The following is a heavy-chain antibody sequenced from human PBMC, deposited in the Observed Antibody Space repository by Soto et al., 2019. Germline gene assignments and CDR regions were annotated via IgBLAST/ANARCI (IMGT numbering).Heavy chain of an antibody. V-gene: IGHV4-34*09. CDR2: ISHSGSR. CDR3: ARGLAYDRPITVAEPFDS. CDR1: GGSISGDYY. Sequence: QVRLHESGPGLVKPSQTLSLTCSVSGGSISGDYYWSWIRQSPEKGLEWIGEISHSGSRNYNPAFQSRVIISVDSSKNHVSLKLSSVTAADSATYFCARGLAYDRPITVAEPFDSWGQGTLVTVSS. D-gene: IGHD6-19*01. J-gene: IGHJ4*02.